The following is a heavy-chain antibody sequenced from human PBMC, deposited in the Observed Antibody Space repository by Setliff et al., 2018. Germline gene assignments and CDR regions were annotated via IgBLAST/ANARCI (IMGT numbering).Heavy chain of an antibody. D-gene: IGHD2-15*01. J-gene: IGHJ4*02. CDR3: AKLRVVVTATIYD. CDR2: ISSSSSYI. Sequence: GGSLRLSCAASGFTFSSYSMNWVRQAPGKGLEWVSSISSSSSYIYYADSVKGRFTISRDNAKNSLYLQMNSLRAEDTAVYYCAKLRVVVTATIYDWGQGTLVTVSS. CDR1: GFTFSSYS. V-gene: IGHV3-21*04.